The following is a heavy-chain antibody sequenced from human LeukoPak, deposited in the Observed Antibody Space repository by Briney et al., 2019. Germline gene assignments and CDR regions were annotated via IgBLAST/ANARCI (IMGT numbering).Heavy chain of an antibody. CDR3: ARGVRENFDWSFIGGGAIDY. J-gene: IGHJ4*02. CDR1: GFSVSDYE. CDR2: ISSSSSYI. D-gene: IGHD3-9*01. Sequence: GGSLRLSCVASGFSVSDYEMNWVRQAPGKGLEWVSSISSSSSYIYYADSVKGRFTISRDNAKNSLYLQMNSLRAEDTAVYYCARGVRENFDWSFIGGGAIDYWGQGTLVTVSS. V-gene: IGHV3-21*01.